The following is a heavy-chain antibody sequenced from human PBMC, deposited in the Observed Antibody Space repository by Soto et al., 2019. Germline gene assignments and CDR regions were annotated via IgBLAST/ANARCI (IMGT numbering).Heavy chain of an antibody. CDR1: GGSFSGYY. CDR3: ARGYYYGSGSYGAPYYYYGMDV. D-gene: IGHD3-10*01. J-gene: IGHJ6*02. Sequence: SETLSLTCAVYGGSFSGYYWSWIRQPPGKGLEWIGEINHSGSTNYNPSLKSRVTISVDTSKNQFSLKLSSVTAADTAVYYCARGYYYGSGSYGAPYYYYGMDVWGQGTTVTVS. V-gene: IGHV4-34*01. CDR2: INHSGST.